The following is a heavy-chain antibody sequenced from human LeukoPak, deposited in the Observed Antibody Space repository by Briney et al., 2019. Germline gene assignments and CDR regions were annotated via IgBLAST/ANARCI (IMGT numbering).Heavy chain of an antibody. D-gene: IGHD3-22*01. V-gene: IGHV4-39*02. CDR1: GGSISSSSHY. CDR2: IYYSGTT. CDR3: ARENLRSYFDSSGYSDY. J-gene: IGHJ4*02. Sequence: SETLSLTCTVSGGSISSSSHYWGWIRQPPGKGPEWIGSIYYSGTTHYNPSLKSRVTISVDTSKNQFSLKLNSVTAAGTAVYYCARENLRSYFDSSGYSDYWGQGTLVTVSS.